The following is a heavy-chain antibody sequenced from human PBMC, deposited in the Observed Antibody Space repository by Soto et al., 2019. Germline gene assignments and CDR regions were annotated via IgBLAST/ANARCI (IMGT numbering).Heavy chain of an antibody. CDR3: AKEDTSSGSLDY. CDR2: ISDSGATT. J-gene: IGHJ4*02. Sequence: LRLSCTASGFPFGENAMSWVRQAPGKGLEWVSGISDSGATTYYADSVRGRFTISRDNSKNTLYLQMKSLRAEDSASYYCAKEDTSSGSLDYWGQGALVTVS. D-gene: IGHD6-19*01. CDR1: GFPFGENA. V-gene: IGHV3-23*01.